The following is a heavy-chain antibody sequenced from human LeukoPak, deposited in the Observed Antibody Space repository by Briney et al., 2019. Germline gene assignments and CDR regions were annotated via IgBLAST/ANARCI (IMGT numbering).Heavy chain of an antibody. CDR3: TTAFTMDGLYYFDY. CDR1: GFTFSNAW. Sequence: PGGSLRLSCAASGFTFSNAWMSWVRQAPGKGLEWVGRIKSKTDGGTTDYAAPVKGRFTISRDDSKNTLYLQMNSLKTEDTAVYYCTTAFTMDGLYYFDYWGQGTLVTVSS. V-gene: IGHV3-15*01. CDR2: IKSKTDGGTT. J-gene: IGHJ4*02. D-gene: IGHD3-10*01.